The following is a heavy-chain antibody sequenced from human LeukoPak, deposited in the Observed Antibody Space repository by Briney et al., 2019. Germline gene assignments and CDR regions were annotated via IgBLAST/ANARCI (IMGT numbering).Heavy chain of an antibody. CDR3: AKAGGSGVSAY. J-gene: IGHJ4*02. CDR1: GFPFSSYE. CDR2: ISSSGNAI. V-gene: IGHV3-48*03. D-gene: IGHD3-10*01. Sequence: GGSLRLSCAASGFPFSSYEISWVRQAPGKGLEWVSYISSSGNAIYYADSVKGRFTISRDNAKNSLYLQMNSLRAEDTAVYYCAKAGGSGVSAYWGQGTLVTVSS.